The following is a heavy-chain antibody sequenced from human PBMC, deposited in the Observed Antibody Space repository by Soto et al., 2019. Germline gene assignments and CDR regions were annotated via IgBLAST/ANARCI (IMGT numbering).Heavy chain of an antibody. J-gene: IGHJ6*02. CDR3: AAVVSPYYYYGMDV. V-gene: IGHV4-39*01. CDR2: IYYSGST. D-gene: IGHD2-2*01. Sequence: SETLSLTCTVSGGSISSSSYYWGWFRQPPGKGLEWIGTIYYSGSTYYNPSLKSRVTISVDTSKNQFSLKLSSVTAAETAVYYCAAVVSPYYYYGMDVWGQGTTVT. CDR1: GGSISSSSYY.